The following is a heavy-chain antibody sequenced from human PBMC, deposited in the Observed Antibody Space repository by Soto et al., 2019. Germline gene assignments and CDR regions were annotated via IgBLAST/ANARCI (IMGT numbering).Heavy chain of an antibody. D-gene: IGHD2-8*02. J-gene: IGHJ3*02. CDR2: IHYSGNTN. V-gene: IGHV4-38-2*01. CDR1: GYSSSSSNW. CDR3: VRRTPGTGYI. Sequence: SETLSLTCAVSGYSSSSSNWWGWIRQSPGKGLEWIATIHYSGNTNYYNPSLKSRVTISGDSSKNQFSLKLSSVSAADTAVYYCVRRTPGTGYIWGQGTMVTVS.